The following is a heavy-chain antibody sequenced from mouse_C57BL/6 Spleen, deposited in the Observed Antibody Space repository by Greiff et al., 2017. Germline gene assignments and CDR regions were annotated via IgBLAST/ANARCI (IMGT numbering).Heavy chain of an antibody. D-gene: IGHD1-2*01. CDR2: ISSGGSYT. J-gene: IGHJ3*01. CDR3: SRREGITTAGFAY. V-gene: IGHV5-6*01. Sequence: EVQVVESGGDLVKPGGSLKLSCAASGFTFSSYGMSWVRQTPDKRLEWVANISSGGSYTYYPDSVKGRVTISRDNAKNTLYLQMSSRKSEDTAMYYCSRREGITTAGFAYWGQGTLVTVSA. CDR1: GFTFSSYG.